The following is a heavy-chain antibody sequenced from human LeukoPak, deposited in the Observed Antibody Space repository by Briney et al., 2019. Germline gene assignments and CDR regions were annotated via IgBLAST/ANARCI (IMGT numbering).Heavy chain of an antibody. V-gene: IGHV3-9*01. Sequence: GGSLRLSCAASGFTFSSYEMNWVRQAPGKGLEWVSGISWNSGSIGYADSVKGRFTISRDNAKNSLYLQMNSLRAEDTALYYCVKEVVAVAGINYYYYVDVWGKGTTVTISS. D-gene: IGHD6-19*01. CDR3: VKEVVAVAGINYYYYVDV. CDR2: ISWNSGSI. J-gene: IGHJ6*03. CDR1: GFTFSSYE.